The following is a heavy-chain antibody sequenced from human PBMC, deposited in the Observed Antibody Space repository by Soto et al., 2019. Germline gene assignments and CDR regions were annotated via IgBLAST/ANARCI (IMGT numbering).Heavy chain of an antibody. D-gene: IGHD3-10*01. Sequence: QVQLVQSGAEVKKPGASVKVSCKASGYTFTGYYIHWVRQAPGQGLEWMGWINPTSGGTKYAQKCQGRVTMTRYTSISTTYMQLSRLRSYDTAVYFCARGRQLLSMDVWGQGTTVTVSS. J-gene: IGHJ6*02. CDR3: ARGRQLLSMDV. CDR2: INPTSGGT. V-gene: IGHV1-2*02. CDR1: GYTFTGYY.